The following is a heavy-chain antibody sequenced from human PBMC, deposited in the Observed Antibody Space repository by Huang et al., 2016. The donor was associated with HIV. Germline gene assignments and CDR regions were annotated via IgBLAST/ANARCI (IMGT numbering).Heavy chain of an antibody. V-gene: IGHV1-8*01. D-gene: IGHD2-15*01. CDR1: GYTFSNYD. J-gene: IGHJ4*02. CDR2: MNPNSGNT. CDR3: ATLPPVNYGRSGGRVRDY. Sequence: QVQLVQSGAEVKKPGASVKVSCKASGYTFSNYDINWVRQAPGQGLEWMGWMNPNSGNTGYARKFPGRVTMTRSTSISTAYMELSRLRFEDTAVYYCATLPPVNYGRSGGRVRDYWGQGSLVTVSS.